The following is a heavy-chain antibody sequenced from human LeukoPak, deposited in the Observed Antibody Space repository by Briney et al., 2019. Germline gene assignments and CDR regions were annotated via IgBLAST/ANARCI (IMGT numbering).Heavy chain of an antibody. CDR3: ARVARDYNFWSDSIETFYFDY. CDR1: GFTFSRYE. J-gene: IGHJ4*02. Sequence: PGGSLRLACAASGFTFSRYEMNWVRQAPGKGLEWVSYISRSGDTIYFADSVKGRFTISRDNAKNSLYLQMNSLRAEDTAVYYCARVARDYNFWSDSIETFYFDYWGQGTLVTVSS. CDR2: ISRSGDTI. V-gene: IGHV3-48*03. D-gene: IGHD3-3*01.